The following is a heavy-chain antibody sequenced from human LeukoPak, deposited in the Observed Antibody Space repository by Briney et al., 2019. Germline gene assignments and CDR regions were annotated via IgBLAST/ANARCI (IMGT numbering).Heavy chain of an antibody. CDR3: TRVQAGRSGLMDV. CDR2: ISPEGSGT. V-gene: IGHV3-74*01. D-gene: IGHD2-8*02. CDR1: GLSLSGYW. Sequence: GGSLRLSCAASGLSLSGYWMHWVRQAPGKGLGWVSRISPEGSGTTYADSVKGRFTISRDNAKNTLYLQMNSLRDEDAAVYHCTRVQAGRSGLMDVWGRGTTVTVSS. J-gene: IGHJ6*02.